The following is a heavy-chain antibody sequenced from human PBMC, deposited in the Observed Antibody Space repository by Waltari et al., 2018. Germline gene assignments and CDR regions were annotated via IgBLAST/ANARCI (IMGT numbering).Heavy chain of an antibody. V-gene: IGHV3-73*01. CDR2: IRRQPYNYAT. D-gene: IGHD6-19*01. CDR3: SGGEVTGTDF. J-gene: IGHJ4*02. Sequence: EVQVVESGGGWVEPGGSLKLSCATSGSSCRGSTIHWVRQTSGKGLEWVGRIRRQPYNYATAYSASVKGRFTISRDDSKNTAYLQMNNLMTEDTAVYYCSGGEVTGTDFWGQGTLVTVSS. CDR1: GSSCRGST.